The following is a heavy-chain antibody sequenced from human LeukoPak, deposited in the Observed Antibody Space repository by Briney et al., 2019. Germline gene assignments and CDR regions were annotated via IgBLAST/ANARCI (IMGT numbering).Heavy chain of an antibody. CDR2: IYPGDSDT. Sequence: GKSLKISCKGSGYSFTSYWIGWVRQMPGKGLEWMGIIYPGDSDTRYSPSFQGQVTISADKSISTAYLQWSSLKASDTAMYYCAREYCSGGSCHQNWFDPWGQGTLVTVSS. D-gene: IGHD2-15*01. V-gene: IGHV5-51*01. CDR1: GYSFTSYW. CDR3: AREYCSGGSCHQNWFDP. J-gene: IGHJ5*02.